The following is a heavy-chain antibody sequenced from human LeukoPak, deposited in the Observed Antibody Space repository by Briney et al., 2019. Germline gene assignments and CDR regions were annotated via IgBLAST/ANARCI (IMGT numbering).Heavy chain of an antibody. D-gene: IGHD1-1*01. J-gene: IGHJ3*02. CDR2: ISYDGSNK. V-gene: IGHV3-30*04. CDR3: ARDFNESGAFDI. CDR1: GFTFSSYA. Sequence: GRSLRLSCAASGFTFSSYAMHWVRQAPGKGLEWVAVISYDGSNKYYADSVKGRFTISRDNSKNTLYLQMNSLRAEDTAVYYCARDFNESGAFDIWGQGTMVTVSS.